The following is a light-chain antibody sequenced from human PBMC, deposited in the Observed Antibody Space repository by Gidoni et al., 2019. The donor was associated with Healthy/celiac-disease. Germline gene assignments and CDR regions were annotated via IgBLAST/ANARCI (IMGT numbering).Light chain of an antibody. J-gene: IGLJ1*01. CDR2: GNN. Sequence: SSELTQDPAVSGALGQTVRITCQGDSLRSYYASCYQQKPGQAPVLVIYGNNNRRSGIPERFSGSSSGNTASLTITGAQAEDEADYYCNSRDSSGNHYVFGTGTKVTVL. CDR3: NSRDSSGNHYV. CDR1: SLRSYY. V-gene: IGLV3-19*01.